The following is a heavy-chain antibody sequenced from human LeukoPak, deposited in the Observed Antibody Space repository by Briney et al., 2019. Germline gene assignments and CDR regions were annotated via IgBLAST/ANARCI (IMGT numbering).Heavy chain of an antibody. CDR2: IYYSGST. J-gene: IGHJ4*02. CDR3: ARNQGGPGYSSSWDFDY. CDR1: GGSISSYY. Sequence: SETLSLTCTVSGGSISSYYWGWIRQAPGKGLEWIGYIYYSGSTNYNPSLKSRVTISVDTSKNQFSLKLSSVTAADTAVYYCARNQGGPGYSSSWDFDYWGQGTLVTVSS. D-gene: IGHD6-13*01. V-gene: IGHV4-59*08.